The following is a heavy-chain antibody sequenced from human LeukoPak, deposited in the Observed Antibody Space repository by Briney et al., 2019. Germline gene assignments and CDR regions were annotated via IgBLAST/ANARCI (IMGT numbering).Heavy chain of an antibody. V-gene: IGHV3-48*04. CDR1: GFTFSNAW. J-gene: IGHJ5*02. D-gene: IGHD2-15*01. CDR2: ISSSSSTI. CDR3: ARGLTRKTRKCSGGSCYWFDP. Sequence: PGGSLRLSCAASGFTFSNAWMSWVRQAPGKGLEWVSYISSSSSTIYYADSVKGRFTISRDNAKNSLYLQMNSLRAEDTAVYYCARGLTRKTRKCSGGSCYWFDPWGQGTLVTVSS.